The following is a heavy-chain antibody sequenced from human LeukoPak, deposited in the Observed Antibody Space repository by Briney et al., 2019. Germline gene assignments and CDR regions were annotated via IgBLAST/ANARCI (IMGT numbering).Heavy chain of an antibody. CDR3: ARFCGGDCYSAVHAFDS. V-gene: IGHV4-61*01. D-gene: IGHD2-21*02. Sequence: SETLSLTCTVSGGSVSSGSYYWSWIRQPPGKGLEWIGYIYYSGSTNYNPSLKSRVTISVDTSKNQFSLKLSSVTAADTAVYYCARFCGGDCYSAVHAFDSWGQGTMVTVSS. CDR1: GGSVSSGSYY. CDR2: IYYSGST. J-gene: IGHJ3*02.